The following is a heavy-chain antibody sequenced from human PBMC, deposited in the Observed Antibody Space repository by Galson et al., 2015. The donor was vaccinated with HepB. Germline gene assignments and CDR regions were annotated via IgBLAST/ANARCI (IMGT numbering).Heavy chain of an antibody. V-gene: IGHV3-11*06. CDR2: IRYSSSDT. J-gene: IGHJ4*02. CDR3: ARVMNCYDSIGVIPH. CDR1: GFTFSDYY. Sequence: SLRLSCAASGFTFSDYYMRWVRQAPGMGLEWVSYIRYSSSDTSYADSVKGRFTISRDNAKNLLYLQMNSLRAEDTAVYYCARVMNCYDSIGVIPHWGKGTLVTASP. D-gene: IGHD3-22*01.